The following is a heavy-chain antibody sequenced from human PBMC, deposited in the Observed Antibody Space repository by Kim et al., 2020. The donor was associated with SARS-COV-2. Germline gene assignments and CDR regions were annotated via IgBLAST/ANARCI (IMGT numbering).Heavy chain of an antibody. CDR2: ISSSGSTI. Sequence: GGSLRLSCAASGFTFSSYEMNWVRQAPGKGLEWVSYISSSGSTIYYADSVKGRFTISRGNAKNSLYLQMNSLRAEDTAVYYCARTIFGGSYYYYGMDVWGQGTTVTVSS. CDR1: GFTFSSYE. J-gene: IGHJ6*01. CDR3: ARTIFGGSYYYYGMDV. V-gene: IGHV3-48*03. D-gene: IGHD3-3*01.